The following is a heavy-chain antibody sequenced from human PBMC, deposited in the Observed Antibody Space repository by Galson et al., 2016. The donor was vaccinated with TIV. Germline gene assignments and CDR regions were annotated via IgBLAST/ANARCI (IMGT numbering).Heavy chain of an antibody. CDR3: ARSASAGSGWVDP. D-gene: IGHD3-10*01. V-gene: IGHV5-10-1*01. Sequence: QSGAEVKKPGESLRISCKTSGYSFTNYWITWVRQMPGKGLEWMGRIDSRDSYTNYSPTFEGHVTISTDKSISTAYLQWTSLKASASAIYYWARSASAGSGWVDPWGQGTLVTVSS. J-gene: IGHJ5*02. CDR1: GYSFTNYW. CDR2: IDSRDSYT.